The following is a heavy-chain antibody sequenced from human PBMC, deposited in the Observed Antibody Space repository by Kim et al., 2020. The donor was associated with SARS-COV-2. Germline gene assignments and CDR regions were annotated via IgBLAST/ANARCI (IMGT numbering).Heavy chain of an antibody. D-gene: IGHD3-10*01. CDR2: IRWNSGSI. Sequence: GGSLRLSCAASGFTFDDYAMHWVRQAPGKGLEWVSGIRWNSGSIGYADSVKGRFTISRDNAKNSLYLQMNSLRAEDTALYYCAKDMGSDVGSGSDWGLYYYYGRDVWGQGTTVTVSS. CDR1: GFTFDDYA. V-gene: IGHV3-9*01. CDR3: AKDMGSDVGSGSDWGLYYYYGRDV. J-gene: IGHJ6*02.